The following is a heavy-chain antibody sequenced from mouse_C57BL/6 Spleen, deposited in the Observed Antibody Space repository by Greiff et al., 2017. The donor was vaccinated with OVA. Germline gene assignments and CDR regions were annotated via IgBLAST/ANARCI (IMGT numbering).Heavy chain of an antibody. CDR2: IDPSDSYT. D-gene: IGHD1-1*01. CDR1: GYTFTSYW. J-gene: IGHJ1*03. Sequence: QVHVKQPGAELVMPGASVKLSCKASGYTFTSYWMHWVKQRPGQGLEWIGEIDPSDSYTNYNQKFKGKSTLTVDKSSSTAYMQLSSLTSEDSAVYYCARWGYYGSRVRYFDVWGTRTTVTVSS. CDR3: ARWGYYGSRVRYFDV. V-gene: IGHV1-69*01.